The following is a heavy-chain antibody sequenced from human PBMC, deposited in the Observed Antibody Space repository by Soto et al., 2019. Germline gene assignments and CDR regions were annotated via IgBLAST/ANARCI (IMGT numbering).Heavy chain of an antibody. Sequence: EVQMVESGGGLVQPGGSLRLSCAASGFTFSSYWMHWVRQAPGNGLVWVSRISSDGSSINYAYSVKGRFTITRDNAKNTLYLQMKSLRAEDTAVYYCARGRLGYCSSGNCYKKTGFDYWGQGTLVTVSS. CDR1: GFTFSSYW. J-gene: IGHJ4*02. CDR3: ARGRLGYCSSGNCYKKTGFDY. V-gene: IGHV3-74*01. D-gene: IGHD2-15*01. CDR2: ISSDGSSI.